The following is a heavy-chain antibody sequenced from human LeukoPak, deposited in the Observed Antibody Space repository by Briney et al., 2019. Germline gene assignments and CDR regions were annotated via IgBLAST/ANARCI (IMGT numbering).Heavy chain of an antibody. V-gene: IGHV3-21*01. J-gene: IGHJ4*02. CDR2: ISSSSSYI. CDR1: EFTFSTYT. CDR3: ARWNRVLDY. Sequence: GGSLRLSCAASEFTFSTYTMNWVRQAPGKGLEWVSSISSSSSYIFYSDSVKGRFTISRDNAKNSLYLQMNSLRAEDTAVYYCARWNRVLDYWGQGTLVTVSS. D-gene: IGHD1-1*01.